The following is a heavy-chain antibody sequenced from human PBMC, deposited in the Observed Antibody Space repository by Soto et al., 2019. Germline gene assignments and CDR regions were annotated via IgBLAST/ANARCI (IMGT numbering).Heavy chain of an antibody. CDR1: CGSFRGFY. V-gene: IGHV4-34*01. CDR3: VRTPASGSLDP. D-gene: IGHD6-13*01. J-gene: IGHJ5*02. Sequence: PSETLSLTCAVYCGSFRGFYCSWIRQPPGTGLEWIGEINHSGSTNYNPSLKSRVTISGDTSKNQFSLKLSSVTPVDKAFYYCVRTPASGSLDPWGQGTLVTVSS. CDR2: INHSGST.